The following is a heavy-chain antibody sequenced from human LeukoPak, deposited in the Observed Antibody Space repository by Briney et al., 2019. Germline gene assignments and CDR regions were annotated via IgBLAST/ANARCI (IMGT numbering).Heavy chain of an antibody. D-gene: IGHD5-18*01. CDR3: AKGIELWLTYFDH. CDR2: ISGNGGSA. V-gene: IGHV3-23*01. J-gene: IGHJ4*02. Sequence: GRSLRLSCVPSAFRFSSIVMNWVRQAAGTGLGWVSAISGNGGSAYYEDSVKGRFTISRDNSKNTLSLQMYSLRAEDTAVYYCAKGIELWLTYFDHWGQGTLVTASS. CDR1: AFRFSSIV.